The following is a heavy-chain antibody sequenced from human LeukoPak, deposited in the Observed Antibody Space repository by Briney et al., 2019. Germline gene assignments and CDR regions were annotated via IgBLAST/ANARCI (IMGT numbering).Heavy chain of an antibody. Sequence: SETLSLTCTVSGGSISSSSYYWGWIRQPPGKGLEWIGSIYYSGSTYYNPSLKSRVTISVDTSKNQFSLKLSSVTAADTAVYYCARHKGDGYNSWPYDYWGQGTPVTVSS. V-gene: IGHV4-39*01. D-gene: IGHD5-24*01. CDR1: GGSISSSSYY. J-gene: IGHJ4*02. CDR3: ARHKGDGYNSWPYDY. CDR2: IYYSGST.